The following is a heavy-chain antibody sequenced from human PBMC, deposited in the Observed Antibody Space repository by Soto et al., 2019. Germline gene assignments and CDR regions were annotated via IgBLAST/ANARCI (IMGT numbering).Heavy chain of an antibody. Sequence: GGSLRLSCAASGFTVSTTYMHWVRQAPVKGLEWVSLIYSGGSTSYADSVKGRFSISRDNSKNTLYVQMNSLRAEDTAVYYCAKAISGYNAPLDHWGQGTRVTVSS. D-gene: IGHD5-12*01. CDR2: IYSGGST. J-gene: IGHJ4*02. CDR1: GFTVSTTY. V-gene: IGHV3-66*01. CDR3: AKAISGYNAPLDH.